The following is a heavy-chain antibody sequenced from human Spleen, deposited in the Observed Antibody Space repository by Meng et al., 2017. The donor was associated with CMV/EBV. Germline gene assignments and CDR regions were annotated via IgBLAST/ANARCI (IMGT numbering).Heavy chain of an antibody. Sequence: ASVKVSCKASGYTFTAYMMHWLRQARGQGLEWVGWINPHSGGTRYAQKFQGRLTMTRDTSISTAYMELTRLRSHDTAVYYCATIGGLYHDFWNHWGRGTLVTVSS. CDR1: GYTFTAYM. D-gene: IGHD3-3*01. CDR3: ATIGGLYHDFWNH. CDR2: INPHSGGT. J-gene: IGHJ1*01. V-gene: IGHV1-2*02.